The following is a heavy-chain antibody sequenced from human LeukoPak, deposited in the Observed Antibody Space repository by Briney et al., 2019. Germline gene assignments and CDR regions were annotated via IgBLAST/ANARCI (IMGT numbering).Heavy chain of an antibody. CDR2: IDPSDSYT. CDR1: GYTFSDYY. D-gene: IGHD2-15*01. V-gene: IGHV5-10-1*01. Sequence: GESLRISCQASGYTFSDYYIGWVRQMPGKGLEWMGRIDPSDSYTNYSPSFQGHVTISVDKSISTAYLQWSSLKASDTAMYYCARRLQRHFDYWGQGTLVTVSS. J-gene: IGHJ4*02. CDR3: ARRLQRHFDY.